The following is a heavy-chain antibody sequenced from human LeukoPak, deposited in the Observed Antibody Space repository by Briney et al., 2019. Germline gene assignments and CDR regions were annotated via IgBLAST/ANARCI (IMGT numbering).Heavy chain of an antibody. Sequence: ASVKVSCKASGGGFGNYGITWVRQAPGQGLEWMGWINTNTGNPTYAQGFTGRFVFSLDTSVSTAYLQISSLKAEDTAVYYCARVAFRVWGQGTLVTVSS. J-gene: IGHJ4*02. CDR3: ARVAFRV. CDR2: INTNTGNP. V-gene: IGHV7-4-1*02. CDR1: GGGFGNYG.